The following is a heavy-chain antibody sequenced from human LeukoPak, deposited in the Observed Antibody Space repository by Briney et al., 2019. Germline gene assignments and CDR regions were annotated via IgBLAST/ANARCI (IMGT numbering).Heavy chain of an antibody. J-gene: IGHJ3*02. CDR1: GGSISSYY. V-gene: IGHV4-59*01. Sequence: SETLSLTCTVSGGSISSYYWSWIRQPPGKGLVWIGYIYYSGSTNYNPSLKSRVTISVDTSKNQFSLKLTSVTAADTAVYYCARAPLYSGSYWGAFDIWGQGTMVTVSS. CDR3: ARAPLYSGSYWGAFDI. CDR2: IYYSGST. D-gene: IGHD1-26*01.